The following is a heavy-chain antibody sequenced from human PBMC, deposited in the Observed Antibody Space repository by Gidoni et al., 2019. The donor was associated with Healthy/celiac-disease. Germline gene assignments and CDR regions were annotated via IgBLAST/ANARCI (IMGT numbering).Heavy chain of an antibody. CDR3: AKDTSDSSGWYYFDY. CDR2: ISWNSGSI. Sequence: EVQLVESGGGLVQPGRSLRLSCAASGFTFDDYAMHWVRQAPGKGLEWVSGISWNSGSIGYADSVKGRFTISRDNAKNSLYLQMNSLRAEDTALYYCAKDTSDSSGWYYFDYWGQGTLVTVSS. V-gene: IGHV3-9*01. CDR1: GFTFDDYA. J-gene: IGHJ4*02. D-gene: IGHD6-19*01.